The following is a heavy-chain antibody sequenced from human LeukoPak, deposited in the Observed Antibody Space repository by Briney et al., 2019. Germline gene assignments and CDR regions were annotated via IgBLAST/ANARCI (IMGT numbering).Heavy chain of an antibody. CDR1: GGSLSSNTYF. Sequence: WETLSLTCNVSGGSLSSNTYFWGWIRRPPGKGLEWAGSIRYSGSTYYNPSLKSRVTISVDTSKNQFSLNLSSLTAADTAVYYCATSDTVSTYNWFDPWGQGTLVTVS. CDR2: IRYSGST. J-gene: IGHJ5*02. CDR3: ATSDTVSTYNWFDP. V-gene: IGHV4-39*01. D-gene: IGHD5/OR15-5a*01.